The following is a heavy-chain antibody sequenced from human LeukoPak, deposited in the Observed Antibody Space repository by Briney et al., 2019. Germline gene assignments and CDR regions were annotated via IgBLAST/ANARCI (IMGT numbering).Heavy chain of an antibody. Sequence: SETLSLTCTVSGGSISSYYWSWIRQPPGKGLEWIGYIYYSGSTNYNPSLKSRVTISVDTSKNQFSLKLSSVTAADTAVYYCAREFQYYYDSSGSGGIDIWGQGTMATVSS. CDR1: GGSISSYY. CDR2: IYYSGST. V-gene: IGHV4-59*01. CDR3: AREFQYYYDSSGSGGIDI. D-gene: IGHD3-22*01. J-gene: IGHJ3*02.